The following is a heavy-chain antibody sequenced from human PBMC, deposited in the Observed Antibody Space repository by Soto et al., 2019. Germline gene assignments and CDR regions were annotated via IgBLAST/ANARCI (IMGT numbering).Heavy chain of an antibody. Sequence: QVQLVESGGGVVQPGRSLTLSCAANRFTFSRFDIQWVRQAPGKGLEWVAVISEDGNTKYYADSVKGRFTISRDKSSNTLFLQMNSLRAEDTAVYFCAKARTTYTDTYSHRTFDYWGQGILVTVSS. CDR2: ISEDGNTK. D-gene: IGHD2-15*01. V-gene: IGHV3-30*18. CDR3: AKARTTYTDTYSHRTFDY. CDR1: RFTFSRFD. J-gene: IGHJ4*02.